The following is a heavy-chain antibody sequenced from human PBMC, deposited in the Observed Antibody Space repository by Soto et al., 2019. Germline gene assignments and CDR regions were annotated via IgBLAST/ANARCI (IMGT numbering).Heavy chain of an antibody. CDR3: ATGTPNYGMDV. CDR1: GYTFSNFG. V-gene: IGHV1-69*06. J-gene: IGHJ6*02. D-gene: IGHD1-7*01. CDR2: IIPIFGTA. Sequence: ASVKVSCKASGYTFSNFGLSWVRQAPGQGLEWMGGIIPIFGTANYAQKFQGRVTITADKSTSTAYMELSSLRSEDTAVYYCATGTPNYGMDVWGQGTTVTVSS.